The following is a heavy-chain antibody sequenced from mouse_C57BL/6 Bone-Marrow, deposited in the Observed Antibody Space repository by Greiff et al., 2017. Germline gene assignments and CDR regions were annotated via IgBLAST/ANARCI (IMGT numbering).Heavy chain of an antibody. J-gene: IGHJ2*01. CDR1: GYTFTSYG. CDR2: IYPRSGNT. CDR3: AREGTY. Sequence: QVQLQQSGAELARPGASVKLSCKASGYTFTSYGISWVKQRTGQGLEWIGEIYPRSGNTYYNEKFKGKATLTADKSSSTAYMELRSLTSVDSAVYFCAREGTYWGQGTTLTVSS. D-gene: IGHD3-3*01. V-gene: IGHV1-81*01.